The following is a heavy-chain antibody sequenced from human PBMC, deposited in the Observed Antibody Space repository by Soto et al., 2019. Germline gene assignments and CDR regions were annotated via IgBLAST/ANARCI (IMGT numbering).Heavy chain of an antibody. V-gene: IGHV3-21*01. D-gene: IGHD3-10*01. J-gene: IGHJ4*02. Sequence: EVQLVESGGGLVKPGGALRLSCAASGFTFSSYSMNWVRQAPGKGLEWVSSISSSSSYIYYADSVKGRFTISRDNAKNSLYLQMNSLRAEDTAVYYCARDGDYGSGSYHDYWGQGTLVTVSS. CDR3: ARDGDYGSGSYHDY. CDR1: GFTFSSYS. CDR2: ISSSSSYI.